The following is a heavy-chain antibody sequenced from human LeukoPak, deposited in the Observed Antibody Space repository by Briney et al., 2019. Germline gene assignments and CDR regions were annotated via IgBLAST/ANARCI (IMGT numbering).Heavy chain of an antibody. Sequence: PGGSLTLSCAASGFTFSSYSMNWVRQAPGKGLEWVSSISSSSSYIYYADSVKGRFTISRDNAKNSLYLQMNSLRAEDTAVYYCARVAVAISYFDYWGQGTMVTVSS. D-gene: IGHD6-19*01. CDR1: GFTFSSYS. CDR2: ISSSSSYI. CDR3: ARVAVAISYFDY. J-gene: IGHJ4*02. V-gene: IGHV3-21*01.